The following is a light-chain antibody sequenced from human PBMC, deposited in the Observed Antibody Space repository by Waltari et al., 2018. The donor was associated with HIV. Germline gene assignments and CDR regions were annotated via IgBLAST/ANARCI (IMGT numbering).Light chain of an antibody. CDR1: QGIRND. V-gene: IGKV1-6*01. CDR2: AAS. J-gene: IGKJ5*01. CDR3: LQDGA. Sequence: ALQMTQPPSSLSASVGDRVTITCRASQGIRNDLGCYQQKPGKAPKLLIYAASRLQSGAPSRFSGSGSGTDFTLTISMRQPEDVATYYCLQDGAFGQGTRLEIK.